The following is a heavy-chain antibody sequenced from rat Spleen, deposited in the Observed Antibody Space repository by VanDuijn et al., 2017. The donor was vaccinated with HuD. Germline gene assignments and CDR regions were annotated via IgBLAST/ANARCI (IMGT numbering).Heavy chain of an antibody. CDR1: GFTFSDYG. D-gene: IGHD1-6*01. Sequence: EVQLVESGGGIVQPGRSMKLSCVASGFTFSDYGMAWVRQAPKKGLEWVAYISTDGDNTYYRDSVKGRFTISRDNAKSTLYLQMDSLRSEDTATYYCTDYYSYYWGQGVMVTVSS. CDR2: ISTDGDNT. J-gene: IGHJ2*01. CDR3: TDYYSYY. V-gene: IGHV5-25*01.